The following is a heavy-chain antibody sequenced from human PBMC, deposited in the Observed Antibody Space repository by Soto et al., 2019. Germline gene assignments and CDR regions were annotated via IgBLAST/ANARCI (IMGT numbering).Heavy chain of an antibody. CDR2: ISAYNGRT. Sequence: ASVKVSCKASGYIFSSYGVSWVRQAPGQGLEWMGWISAYNGRTKYARKFQGRVTMTTTDTSTRAAYMELKNLTSDDTAVYYCAKANYYDRGGYALGSTWYFDLWCRGTRVTVAS. J-gene: IGHJ2*01. D-gene: IGHD3-22*01. CDR1: GYIFSSYG. V-gene: IGHV1-18*01. CDR3: AKANYYDRGGYALGSTWYFDL.